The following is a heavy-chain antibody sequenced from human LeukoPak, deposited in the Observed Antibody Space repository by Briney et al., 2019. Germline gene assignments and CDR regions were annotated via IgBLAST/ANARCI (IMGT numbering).Heavy chain of an antibody. Sequence: GGSLRLSCAASGFTFSDYYMSWIRQAPGEGLEWVSYISSSGSTIYYADSVKGRFTISRDNAKNSLYLQMNSLRAEDTAVYYCARFQGSSSWLYYFDYWGQGALVTVSS. V-gene: IGHV3-11*01. CDR3: ARFQGSSSWLYYFDY. D-gene: IGHD6-13*01. J-gene: IGHJ4*02. CDR1: GFTFSDYY. CDR2: ISSSGSTI.